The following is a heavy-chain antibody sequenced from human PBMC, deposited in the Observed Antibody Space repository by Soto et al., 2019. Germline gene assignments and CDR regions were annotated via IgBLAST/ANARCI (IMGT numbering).Heavy chain of an antibody. D-gene: IGHD2-2*02. J-gene: IGHJ6*02. CDR3: ARFSCSRTSCYTGAGYYYYYGMDV. CDR2: IDPSDSYI. CDR1: GYSFTSYW. Sequence: GESLKISCKGSGYSFTSYWISWVRQMPGKGLEWMGRIDPSDSYINYSPSFQGHVTISADKSISTAYLQWSSLKASDTAMYYCARFSCSRTSCYTGAGYYYYYGMDVWGQGTTVTVSS. V-gene: IGHV5-10-1*01.